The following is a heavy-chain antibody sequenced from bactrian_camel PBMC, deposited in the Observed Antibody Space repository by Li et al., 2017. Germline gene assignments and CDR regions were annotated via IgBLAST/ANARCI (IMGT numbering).Heavy chain of an antibody. CDR2: TISRAGDT. Sequence: HVQLVESGGGSVQAGETLRLSCTASGFTFDDSDMGWYRQVPGDDCELVSTISRAGDTYSIQPVKGRFTISRDSAKDMVYLQMNNVKPEDTAIYYCAAPLSTHSIRVPCKNPIIRYWGQGTQVTVS. D-gene: IGHD7*01. V-gene: IGHV3S63*01. CDR1: GFTFDDSD. CDR3: AAPLSTHSIRVPCKNPIIRY. J-gene: IGHJ4*01.